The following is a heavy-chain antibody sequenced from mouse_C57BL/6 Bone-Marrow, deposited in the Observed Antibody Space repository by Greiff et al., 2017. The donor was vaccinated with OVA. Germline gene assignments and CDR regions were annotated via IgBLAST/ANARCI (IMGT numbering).Heavy chain of an antibody. Sequence: EVQVVESGGGLVKPGGSLKLSCAASGFTFSSYAMSWVRQTPEKRLEWVATISDGGSYTYYPDNVKGRFTISRDNAKNNLYLQMSHLKSEDTAMYYCASRDYDEDYAMDYWGQGTSVTVSS. CDR1: GFTFSSYA. CDR2: ISDGGSYT. D-gene: IGHD2-4*01. J-gene: IGHJ4*01. V-gene: IGHV5-4*01. CDR3: ASRDYDEDYAMDY.